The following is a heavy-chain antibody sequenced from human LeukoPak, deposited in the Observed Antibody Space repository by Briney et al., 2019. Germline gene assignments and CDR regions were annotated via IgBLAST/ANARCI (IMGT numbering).Heavy chain of an antibody. V-gene: IGHV3-21*01. D-gene: IGHD3-10*01. CDR3: ARARGSGSSSIDY. CDR1: GFTFSSYS. J-gene: IGHJ4*02. Sequence: PGGSLRLSCAASGFTFSSYSMNWVRQAPGKGLEWVSSISSRSSYIYNADSVKGRFTISRDNAKNSLYLQMNSLRAEDTAVYYCARARGSGSSSIDYWGQGTLVTVSS. CDR2: ISSRSSYI.